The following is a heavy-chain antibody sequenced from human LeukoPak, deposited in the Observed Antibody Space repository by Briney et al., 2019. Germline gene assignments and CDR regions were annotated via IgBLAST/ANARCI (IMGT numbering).Heavy chain of an antibody. Sequence: GGSLRLSCAASGFTFSSYWMSWVRQAPGKGLEWVAKIKQDGSEKYYVDSVKGRFTISRDNAKNSLYLQMNSLRAEDTAVYYCVRGRYQVLFGDCWGQGTLVTVSS. CDR1: GFTFSSYW. J-gene: IGHJ4*02. CDR2: IKQDGSEK. D-gene: IGHD2-2*01. V-gene: IGHV3-7*04. CDR3: VRGRYQVLFGDC.